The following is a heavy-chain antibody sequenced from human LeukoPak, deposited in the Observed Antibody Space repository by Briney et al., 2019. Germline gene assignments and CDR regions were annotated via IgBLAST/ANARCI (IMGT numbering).Heavy chain of an antibody. Sequence: PGGSLRLSCAASGFTFSSYWMSWVRQAPGEGLEWVANINQDGSEKYYVDSVKGRFTMSRDNAKNSLYLQMNSLRAEDTAVYYCARHRGYSYGYRDYWGQGTLVTVSS. V-gene: IGHV3-7*01. CDR1: GFTFSSYW. CDR3: ARHRGYSYGYRDY. J-gene: IGHJ4*02. CDR2: INQDGSEK. D-gene: IGHD5-18*01.